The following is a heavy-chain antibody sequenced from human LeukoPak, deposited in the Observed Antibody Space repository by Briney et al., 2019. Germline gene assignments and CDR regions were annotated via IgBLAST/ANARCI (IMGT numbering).Heavy chain of an antibody. D-gene: IGHD3-22*01. CDR2: INPNSGGT. CDR1: GYTFTGYY. J-gene: IGHJ4*02. V-gene: IGHV1-2*06. Sequence: ASVKVSCKASGYTFTGYYMHLVRQAPGQGLEWMGRINPNSGGTNYAQKFQGRVTMTRDTSISTAYMELSRLRSDDTAVYYCARDLMYYDSSGYYNYWGQGTLVTVSS. CDR3: ARDLMYYDSSGYYNY.